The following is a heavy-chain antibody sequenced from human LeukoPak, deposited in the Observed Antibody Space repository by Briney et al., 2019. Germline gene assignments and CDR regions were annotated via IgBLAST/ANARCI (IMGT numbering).Heavy chain of an antibody. CDR1: GYTFTSYG. CDR2: ISAYNGNT. J-gene: IGHJ4*02. V-gene: IGHV1-18*01. Sequence: ASVKVSCKASGYTFTSYGISWVRQAPGQGLEWMGWISAYNGNTNYAQKLQGRVTMTTDTSTSTAYMELRSLRSDDTAVYYCARGVRGYDFWSGYSSSPFFDYWGQGTLVTVSS. D-gene: IGHD3-3*01. CDR3: ARGVRGYDFWSGYSSSPFFDY.